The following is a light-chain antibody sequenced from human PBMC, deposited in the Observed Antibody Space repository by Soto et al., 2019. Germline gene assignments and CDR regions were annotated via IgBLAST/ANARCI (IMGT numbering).Light chain of an antibody. CDR2: GVS. Sequence: EIVMTQSPGTLSVSPGERATLSCRASQSISRNLAWYQQKPGRAPRLLIYGVSSLQSGVPSRISGSGSGTDFTLSISSLQPEDFATYYCQQSYSAPLTFGGGTKVEIK. J-gene: IGKJ4*01. V-gene: IGKV3-15*01. CDR1: QSISRN. CDR3: QQSYSAPLT.